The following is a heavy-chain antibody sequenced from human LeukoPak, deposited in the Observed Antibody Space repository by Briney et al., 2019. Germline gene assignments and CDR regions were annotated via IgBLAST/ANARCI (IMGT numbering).Heavy chain of an antibody. D-gene: IGHD6-19*01. CDR1: GYTLTELS. CDR2: FDPEDGET. J-gene: IGHJ4*02. CDR3: ATPSGQWLDPYYFDY. V-gene: IGHV1-24*01. Sequence: ASVKVSCKVSGYTLTELSMHWVRQAPGKGLEWMGGFDPEDGETIYAQKFQGRVTMTEDTSTDTAYMGLSSLRSEDTAVYYCATPSGQWLDPYYFDYWGQGTLVTVSS.